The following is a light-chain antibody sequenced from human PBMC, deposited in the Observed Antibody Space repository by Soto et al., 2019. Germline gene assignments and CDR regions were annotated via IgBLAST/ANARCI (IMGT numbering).Light chain of an antibody. J-gene: IGKJ1*01. CDR2: KAS. CDR3: QQYNDNWT. Sequence: DIQMTQSPSTLSASVGDRVTITCRASQSLSSWLAWYQQKPGKAPKLLIYKASTLQSGVPSRFSGSGSGTEFTLAISSPQPDDSATYYCQQYNDNWTFGQGTKVEIK. CDR1: QSLSSW. V-gene: IGKV1-5*03.